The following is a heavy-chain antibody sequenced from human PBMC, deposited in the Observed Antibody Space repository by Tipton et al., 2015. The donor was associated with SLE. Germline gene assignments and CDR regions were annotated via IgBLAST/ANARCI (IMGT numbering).Heavy chain of an antibody. J-gene: IGHJ3*01. V-gene: IGHV4-34*01. CDR2: INHSGST. CDR1: GGSFSDYF. Sequence: LSLTCAVYGGSFSDYFWSWIRQPPGKGLEWIGEINHSGSTTYNPSLKSRVTISVDTSKNQFSLKVRSVTAADTAVYYCARPLEWLSYDAFDFWGQGTMVTVSS. CDR3: ARPLEWLSYDAFDF. D-gene: IGHD3-3*01.